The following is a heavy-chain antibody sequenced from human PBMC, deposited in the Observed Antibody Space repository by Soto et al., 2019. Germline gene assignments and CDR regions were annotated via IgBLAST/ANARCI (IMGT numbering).Heavy chain of an antibody. Sequence: EVQLVETGGGLIQPGGSLRLSCAASGFTVSSNYMSWVRQAPGKGLEWVSVIYSGGSTDYADSVKGRFTISRDNSKNTLYLQMNSLRAEDTAVYYCARDNNWNYADYWGQGTLVTVSS. CDR2: IYSGGST. J-gene: IGHJ4*02. D-gene: IGHD1-7*01. CDR3: ARDNNWNYADY. V-gene: IGHV3-53*02. CDR1: GFTVSSNY.